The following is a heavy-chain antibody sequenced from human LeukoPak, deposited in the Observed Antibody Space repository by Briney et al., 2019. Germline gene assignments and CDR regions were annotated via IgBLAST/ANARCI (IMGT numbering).Heavy chain of an antibody. V-gene: IGHV4-4*09. CDR1: GGSISSYY. J-gene: IGHJ5*02. CDR3: ARQVRDDSSGYYPLSWFDP. CDR2: IYTSGST. Sequence: SETLSLTCTASGGSISSYYWSWIRQPPEKGLEWIGYIYTSGSTNYNPSLKSRVTISVDTSKNQFSLKLSSVTAADTAVYYCARQVRDDSSGYYPLSWFDPWGQGTLVTVSS. D-gene: IGHD3-22*01.